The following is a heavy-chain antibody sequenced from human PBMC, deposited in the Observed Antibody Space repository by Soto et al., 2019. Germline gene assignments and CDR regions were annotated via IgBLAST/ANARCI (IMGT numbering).Heavy chain of an antibody. J-gene: IGHJ6*02. CDR3: ARDCSGGASFSDHHFYSGSDV. Sequence: QVQLVQSGAEVKKPGSSVRVSCKASGGTFSKYKITWVRQAPGQGLEWMGGIIPVFGTANYAQKFQGRVTITADESTRXPXMXXSSLRSDDTAVYYWARDCSGGASFSDHHFYSGSDVWGQGTTVTVSS. CDR2: IIPVFGTA. V-gene: IGHV1-69*12. D-gene: IGHD2-15*01. CDR1: GGTFSKYK.